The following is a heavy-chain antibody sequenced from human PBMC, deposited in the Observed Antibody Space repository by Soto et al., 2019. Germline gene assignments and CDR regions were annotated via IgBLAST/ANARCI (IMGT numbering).Heavy chain of an antibody. CDR2: SGNT. V-gene: IGHV4-59*01. CDR3: VCSGRGSSDF. J-gene: IGHJ4*02. Sequence: ASETLSLTCTVSGDSINTYYWSWIRQPPGKGLEWIGYSGNTNYNPSLKSRVTISIDTSKNQFSLSLTSVTAADTAVYYCVCSGRGSSDFWGQGTLVTVSS. CDR1: GDSINTYY. D-gene: IGHD2-15*01.